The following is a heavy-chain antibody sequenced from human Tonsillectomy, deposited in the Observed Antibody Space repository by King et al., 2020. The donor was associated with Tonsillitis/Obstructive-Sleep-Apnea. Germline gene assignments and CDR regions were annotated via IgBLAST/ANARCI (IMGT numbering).Heavy chain of an antibody. CDR1: GYTFIGYY. CDR3: AREKVVITATNYWFDP. CDR2: INPNSGGT. D-gene: IGHD2-15*01. V-gene: IGHV1-2*02. Sequence: VQLVESGAEVKKPGASAKVSCKASGYTFIGYYMHWVRQAPGQGLEWMGWINPNSGGTNYAQKFQGRVTMTRDTSISTVYMELSRLRFDDTAVYYCAREKVVITATNYWFDPWGQGTLVTVSS. J-gene: IGHJ5*02.